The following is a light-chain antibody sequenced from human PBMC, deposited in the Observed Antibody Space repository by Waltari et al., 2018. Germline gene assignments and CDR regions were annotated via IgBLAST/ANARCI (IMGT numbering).Light chain of an antibody. V-gene: IGLV2-14*01. J-gene: IGLJ2*01. Sequence: QSALTQPASVSGSPGPSITIPCHGSSSDVGVSNYVPWYQQHPGKAPKPLIYAVSYRPSGVSYRFSGSKSGNTASLTISGLQAEDEADYYCSSYTTSSTRVVFGGGTTVTVL. CDR2: AVS. CDR1: SSDVGVSNY. CDR3: SSYTTSSTRVV.